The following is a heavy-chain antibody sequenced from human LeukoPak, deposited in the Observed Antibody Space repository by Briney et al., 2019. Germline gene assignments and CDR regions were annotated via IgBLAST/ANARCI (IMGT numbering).Heavy chain of an antibody. D-gene: IGHD3-22*01. V-gene: IGHV3-30-3*01. J-gene: IGHJ4*02. CDR1: RFSFSSYA. CDR2: ISYDGSNK. CDR3: ARVSSADSSAYFDY. Sequence: PGGSLRLSCADFRFSFSSYAMHWVRQAPGKGLQWVAAISYDGSNKYYADSVKGRFTISGDNSKNTLYLQMNSLRAEDTAVYYCARVSSADSSAYFDYWAQGTLVTVSS.